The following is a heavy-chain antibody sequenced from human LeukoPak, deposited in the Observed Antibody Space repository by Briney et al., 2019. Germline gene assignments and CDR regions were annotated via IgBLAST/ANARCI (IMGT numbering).Heavy chain of an antibody. CDR1: GYTFTGYY. V-gene: IGHV1-2*02. CDR3: AIDRPTRYYDSSGFDY. Sequence: ASVKVSCKASGYTFTGYYMHWVRQAPGQGLDWMGWINPNSGGTNYAQKFKGRVTMTRDTSISTAYMELSRLRSDDTAVYYCAIDRPTRYYDSSGFDYWGQGTLVTVSS. J-gene: IGHJ4*02. CDR2: INPNSGGT. D-gene: IGHD3-22*01.